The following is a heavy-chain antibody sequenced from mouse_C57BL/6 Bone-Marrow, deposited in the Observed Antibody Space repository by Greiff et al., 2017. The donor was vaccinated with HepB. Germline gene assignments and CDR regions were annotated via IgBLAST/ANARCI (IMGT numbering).Heavy chain of an antibody. CDR2: ISSGSSTI. D-gene: IGHD2-2*01. J-gene: IGHJ2*01. Sequence: EVHLVESGGGLVKPGGSLKLSCAASGFTFSDYGMHWVRQAPEKGLEWVAYISSGSSTIYYADTVKGRFTISRDNAKNTLFLQMTSLRSEDTAMYYCARIYYGYDEDYFDYWGQGTTLTVSS. CDR3: ARIYYGYDEDYFDY. V-gene: IGHV5-17*01. CDR1: GFTFSDYG.